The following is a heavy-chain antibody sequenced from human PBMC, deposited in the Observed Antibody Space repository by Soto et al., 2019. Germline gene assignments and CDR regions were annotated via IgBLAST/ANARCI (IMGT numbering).Heavy chain of an antibody. CDR2: IYPGDSDI. D-gene: IGHD3-9*01. J-gene: IGHJ4*02. Sequence: GESLKISCQGSVFRFSSYWIGWVRQMPGKGLEWMGIIYPGDSDIKKSPSFQGQVTISADRSINTAYLQWSSLKASDTAMYYCARALRYFDWYYFDYWGQGTLVTVSS. CDR1: VFRFSSYW. CDR3: ARALRYFDWYYFDY. V-gene: IGHV5-51*01.